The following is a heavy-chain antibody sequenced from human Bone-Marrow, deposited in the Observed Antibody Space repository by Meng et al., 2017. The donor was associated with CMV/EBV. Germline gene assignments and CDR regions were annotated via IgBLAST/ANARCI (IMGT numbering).Heavy chain of an antibody. Sequence: LSCASSGFTFSSYWMSWVRQASGKGLEWVANIKQDGSEKNYVDSVKGRFTISRDNAKNSLYLQMNSLRAEDTAVYYCARGLTRSDYWGQGTLVTVSS. CDR1: GFTFSSYW. CDR2: IKQDGSEK. V-gene: IGHV3-7*01. CDR3: ARGLTRSDY. J-gene: IGHJ4*02. D-gene: IGHD1-14*01.